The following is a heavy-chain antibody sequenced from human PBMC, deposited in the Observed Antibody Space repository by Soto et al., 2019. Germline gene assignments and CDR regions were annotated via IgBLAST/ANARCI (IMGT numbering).Heavy chain of an antibody. CDR2: INHSGST. D-gene: IGHD3-3*01. V-gene: IGHV4-34*01. CDR1: GGSFSGYY. J-gene: IGHJ6*01. Sequence: SETLSLTGAVYGGSFSGYYCSWIRQPPWKGLEWIGEINHSGSTNYNPSLKSRVTISVDTSKNQFSLKLSSVTAADTAVYYCARFCDYDFWSGYYTPWRYYGMDVWGQGTTV. CDR3: ARFCDYDFWSGYYTPWRYYGMDV.